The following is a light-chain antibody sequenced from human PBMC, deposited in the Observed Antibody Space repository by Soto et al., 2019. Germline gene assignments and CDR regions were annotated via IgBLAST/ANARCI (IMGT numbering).Light chain of an antibody. J-gene: IGKJ4*01. Sequence: EIVLTQSPGTLSLSPGERATLSCRASQSVSSSYVAWYRQKPGQAPRLLIYGASSRATGIPDRFSGSGSGTDFNPTISRLEPEDFAVYYCQEYGTSPRLTFGGGTKVEIK. V-gene: IGKV3-20*01. CDR2: GAS. CDR1: QSVSSSY. CDR3: QEYGTSPRLT.